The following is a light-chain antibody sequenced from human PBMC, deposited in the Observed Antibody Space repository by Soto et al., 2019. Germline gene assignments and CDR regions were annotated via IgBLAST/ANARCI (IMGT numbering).Light chain of an antibody. CDR1: SSNIGAGYD. CDR2: GNS. Sequence: QSVLTQPPSVSGAPGQRVTISCTGSSSNIGAGYDVHWYQQLPGTAPKLHIYGNSNRPSGVPDRFSGSKSGTSASLAITGLQAEXEXDYYCQSYDSSLSGFYVFGTGTKVTV. CDR3: QSYDSSLSGFYV. V-gene: IGLV1-40*01. J-gene: IGLJ1*01.